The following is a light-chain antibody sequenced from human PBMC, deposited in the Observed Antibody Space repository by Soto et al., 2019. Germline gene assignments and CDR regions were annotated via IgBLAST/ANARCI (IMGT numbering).Light chain of an antibody. CDR1: QSLVHSDGRTY. CDR3: LVGTHGVT. CDR2: KVS. J-gene: IGKJ5*01. V-gene: IGKV2-30*02. Sequence: LMTQSPLSLPVTLGQPASISCRSSQSLVHSDGRTYLSWFQQRPGQSPRRLIYKVSNRDSGVPDRFSGGGSGTDFTLRISRVEAEDVGVYYCLVGTHGVTFGQGTRLEIK.